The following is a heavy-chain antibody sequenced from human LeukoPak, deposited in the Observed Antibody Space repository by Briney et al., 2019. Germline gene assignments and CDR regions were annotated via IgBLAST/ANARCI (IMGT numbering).Heavy chain of an antibody. CDR3: ARHVPYSSRWSANY. D-gene: IGHD6-19*01. CDR1: GYTFTSYG. J-gene: IGHJ4*02. CDR2: ISAYSSNT. Sequence: GASVKVSCKASGYTFTSYGISWVRQTPGQGLEGMEWISAYSSNTNYAQKLHGRVTMTTDKYTSTAYMELRSLRSDDTAVCDCARHVPYSSRWSANYWGQRTLVTVSS. V-gene: IGHV1-18*01.